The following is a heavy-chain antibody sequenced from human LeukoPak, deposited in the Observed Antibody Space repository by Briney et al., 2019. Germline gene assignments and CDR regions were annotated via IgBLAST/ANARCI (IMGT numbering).Heavy chain of an antibody. CDR1: DGSISSRNYY. J-gene: IGHJ3*02. Sequence: PSEALSLTCIVSDGSISSRNYYWGWIRQPPGKGLEWIASFSFTGGTNCKPSLKSRVTISVDTSKNQFSLNLRSVTAADTAVYYCARHVEGTTRDTWGQGTMVTVSS. CDR2: FSFTGGT. D-gene: IGHD5-12*01. V-gene: IGHV4-39*01. CDR3: ARHVEGTTRDT.